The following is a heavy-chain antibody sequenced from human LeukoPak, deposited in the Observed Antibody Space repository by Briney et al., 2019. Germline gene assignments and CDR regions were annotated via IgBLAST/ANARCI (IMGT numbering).Heavy chain of an antibody. V-gene: IGHV3-48*01. D-gene: IGHD3-22*01. CDR2: ISSSSSTI. J-gene: IGHJ4*02. CDR3: ARDEVYYYDSSGYRYTYFVY. CDR1: GFTFSSYI. Sequence: PGGSLRLSCAASGFTFSSYIMNWVRQAPGKGLEWVSYISSSSSTIYYADSVKGRFTISRDNAKNSLYLQMNSLRAEDTAVYYCARDEVYYYDSSGYRYTYFVYWGQGTLVTVSS.